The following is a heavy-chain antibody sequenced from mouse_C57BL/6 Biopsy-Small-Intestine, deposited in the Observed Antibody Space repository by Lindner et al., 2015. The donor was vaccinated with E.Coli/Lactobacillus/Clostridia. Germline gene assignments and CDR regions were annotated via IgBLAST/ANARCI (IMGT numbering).Heavy chain of an antibody. Sequence: SVKVSCKASGYNVNGYYIHWLRQAPGQGLEWMGWIDPNSGGTYYAQNFQDRVTMTRDTFISTAYMELSRLRSDDTAVYYCAVDYGEVGGRDYWGQGTLVTVSS. CDR2: IDPNSGGT. CDR1: GYNVNGYY. J-gene: IGHJ4*01. CDR3: AVDYGEVGGRDY. D-gene: IGHD1-1*01. V-gene: IGHV14-4*02.